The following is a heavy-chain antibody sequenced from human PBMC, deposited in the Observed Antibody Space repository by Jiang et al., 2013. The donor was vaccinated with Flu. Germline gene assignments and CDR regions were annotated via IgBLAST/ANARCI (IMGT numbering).Heavy chain of an antibody. CDR1: GFTFSDFQ. J-gene: IGHJ3*02. CDR3: AREIERAIKDHAFDI. CDR2: ISGGGTPI. V-gene: IGHV3-11*01. Sequence: SGFTFSDFQMSWIRQAPGKGLEWVSYISGGGTPIYYADSVKGRFTISRDNAKNSVYLQMNSLRAEDTAVYYCAREIERAIKDHAFDIWGQGTMVTVSS. D-gene: IGHD5-24*01.